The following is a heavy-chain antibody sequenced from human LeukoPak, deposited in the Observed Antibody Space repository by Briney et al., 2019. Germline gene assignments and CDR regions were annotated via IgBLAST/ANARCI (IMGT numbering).Heavy chain of an antibody. Sequence: SETLSLTCTVSGGSISNFYWSWIRQPPGKGLEWIGYIFYTGTTNYNFSLKSRLTISVDTSKNQFSLKLSSVTAADTAVYYCARWSSGWYYFDYWGQGTLVTVSS. D-gene: IGHD6-19*01. CDR1: GGSISNFY. CDR3: ARWSSGWYYFDY. CDR2: IFYTGTT. J-gene: IGHJ4*02. V-gene: IGHV4-59*12.